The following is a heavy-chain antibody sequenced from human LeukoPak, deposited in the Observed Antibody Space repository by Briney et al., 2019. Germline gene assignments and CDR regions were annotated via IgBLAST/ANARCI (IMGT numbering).Heavy chain of an antibody. J-gene: IGHJ4*02. CDR1: GGSISSYY. CDR2: IYYSGST. V-gene: IGHV4-59*01. D-gene: IGHD3-16*02. Sequence: SETLSLTCTVSGGSISSYYWSWVRQPPGKGLEWIGYIYYSGSTNYNPSLKSRVTISVDTSKNQFSLKLSSVTAADTAVYYCARDSEDDYVWGSYRYWRYFDYWGQGTLVTVSS. CDR3: ARDSEDDYVWGSYRYWRYFDY.